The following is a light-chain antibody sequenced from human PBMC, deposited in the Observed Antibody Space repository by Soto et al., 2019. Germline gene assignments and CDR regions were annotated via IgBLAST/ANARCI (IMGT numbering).Light chain of an antibody. Sequence: QTVVTQSPSASASLGASVKLTCTLSSGHSSYAIAWHQQQPEKGPRYLMKLNSDGSHNKGDGIPDRFSGSSSGAERYLTIYSLQSEDEADYYCQTWGTGIVVFGGGTKVTVL. J-gene: IGLJ2*01. CDR2: LNSDGSH. CDR1: SGHSSYA. CDR3: QTWGTGIVV. V-gene: IGLV4-69*01.